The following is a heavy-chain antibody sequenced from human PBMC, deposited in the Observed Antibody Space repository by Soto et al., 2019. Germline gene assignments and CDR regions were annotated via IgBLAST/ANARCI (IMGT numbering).Heavy chain of an antibody. J-gene: IGHJ4*02. CDR1: GGSISSYY. D-gene: IGHD3-16*01. CDR3: ARLWGGSVDY. Sequence: SETLSLTCTVSGGSISSYYWSWIRQPPGKGLEWIGYIYYSGSTNYNPSLKSRVTISVDTSKNQFSLKLSSVTAADTAVYYCARLWGGSVDYWGQGTLVTVSS. CDR2: IYYSGST. V-gene: IGHV4-59*08.